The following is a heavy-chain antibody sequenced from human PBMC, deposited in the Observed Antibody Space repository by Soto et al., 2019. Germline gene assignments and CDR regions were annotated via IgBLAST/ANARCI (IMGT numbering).Heavy chain of an antibody. CDR3: ARDSYSWAGSGSIFDY. V-gene: IGHV3-48*01. CDR1: GFTFSSYS. D-gene: IGHD3-10*01. J-gene: IGHJ4*02. Sequence: GGSLRLSCAASGFTFSSYSMNWVRQAPGKGLEWVSYISSSSSTIYYADSVKGRFTISRDNAKNSLYLQMNSLRAEDTAVYYCARDSYSWAGSGSIFDYWGQGTLVTVSS. CDR2: ISSSSSTI.